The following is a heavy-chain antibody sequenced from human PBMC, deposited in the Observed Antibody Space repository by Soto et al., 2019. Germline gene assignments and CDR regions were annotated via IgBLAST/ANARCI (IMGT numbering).Heavy chain of an antibody. J-gene: IGHJ4*02. CDR1: GDIVSSSTAA. CDR2: TYYTSKWNN. D-gene: IGHD1-1*01. Sequence: SQTLSLTCAISGDIVSSSTAAWNWIRQSPSRGLEWLGRTYYTSKWNNDYALSVKSRITITPDTPKNQFSLHLNSVTPEDTAVYYCARDLSYPAGTGQLVDWGQGTLVTVSS. CDR3: ARDLSYPAGTGQLVD. V-gene: IGHV6-1*01.